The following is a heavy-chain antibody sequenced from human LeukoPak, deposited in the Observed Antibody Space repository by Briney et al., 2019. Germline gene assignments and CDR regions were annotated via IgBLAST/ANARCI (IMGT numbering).Heavy chain of an antibody. J-gene: IGHJ4*02. Sequence: GASVKVSCKASGFTFTGHYIHWVRPAPGQGLEWMEYINPHSGGTNSPQKLQGRVTMTTDTSISAAYMELRSLISDDTAKYYCVREGKKLLSKNFDHWGEGTLVTVSS. CDR3: VREGKKLLSKNFDH. V-gene: IGHV1-2*02. D-gene: IGHD2-21*02. CDR1: GFTFTGHY. CDR2: INPHSGGT.